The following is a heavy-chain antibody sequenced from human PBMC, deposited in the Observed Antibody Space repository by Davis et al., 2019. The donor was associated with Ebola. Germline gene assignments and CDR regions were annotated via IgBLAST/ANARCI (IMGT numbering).Heavy chain of an antibody. CDR2: IKQDGSEK. V-gene: IGHV3-7*01. CDR3: ARAYPTYYYDSSGYYSLYYFDY. Sequence: GESLKISCAASGFTFSSYWMSWVRQAPGKGLEWVANIKQDGSEKYYVDSVKGRFTISRDNAKNSLYLQMNSLRAEDTAVYYCARAYPTYYYDSSGYYSLYYFDYWGQGTLVTVSS. CDR1: GFTFSSYW. D-gene: IGHD3-22*01. J-gene: IGHJ4*02.